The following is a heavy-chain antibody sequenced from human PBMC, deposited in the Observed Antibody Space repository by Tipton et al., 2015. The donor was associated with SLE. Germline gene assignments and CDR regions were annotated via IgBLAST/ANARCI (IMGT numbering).Heavy chain of an antibody. Sequence: SLRLSCAVSGFPLDGYALHWVRQAPGKGPEWVAGISWNDLNIGYADSVKGRFTISRDNAKNTLHLQMNSLRVEDTALYYCAGTRYTNSAIEYWGQGTLVTVSS. J-gene: IGHJ4*02. V-gene: IGHV3-9*01. CDR2: ISWNDLNI. CDR1: GFPLDGYA. D-gene: IGHD6-13*01. CDR3: AGTRYTNSAIEY.